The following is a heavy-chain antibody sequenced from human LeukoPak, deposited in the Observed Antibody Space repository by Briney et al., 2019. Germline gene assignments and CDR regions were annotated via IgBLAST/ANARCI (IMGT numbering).Heavy chain of an antibody. CDR2: INPSSGGT. Sequence: ASVKVSCKTSGYSFTNYFIHWLRQAPGQGLEWMGWINPSSGGTEYAQKFQGRVTMTGDTSISTAYMELRRLRSDDTAVYYCARDRGSSWYVDYWGQGTLVTVSS. D-gene: IGHD6-13*01. J-gene: IGHJ4*02. CDR3: ARDRGSSWYVDY. V-gene: IGHV1-2*02. CDR1: GYSFTNYF.